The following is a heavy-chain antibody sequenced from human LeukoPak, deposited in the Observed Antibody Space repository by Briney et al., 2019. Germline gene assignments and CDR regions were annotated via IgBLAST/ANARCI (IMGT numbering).Heavy chain of an antibody. D-gene: IGHD4-11*01. J-gene: IGHJ4*02. Sequence: GGSLRLSCAASGFSFSSYSMNWVRQAPGKGLEWVSSITGSSSHSYYAASVKGRFTISRDNAKNSLYLQMNGLRAEDTAVYFCASLMTTVTIRDFWGQGTPVTVSS. CDR2: ITGSSSHS. V-gene: IGHV3-21*01. CDR1: GFSFSSYS. CDR3: ASLMTTVTIRDF.